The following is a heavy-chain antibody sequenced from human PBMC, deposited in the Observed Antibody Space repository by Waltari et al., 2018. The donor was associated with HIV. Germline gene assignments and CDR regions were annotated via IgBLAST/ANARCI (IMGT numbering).Heavy chain of an antibody. CDR1: GFTFSRYS. CDR3: ARDRLNDYWYDAFDI. D-gene: IGHD3-3*01. J-gene: IGHJ3*02. Sequence: EVQLVESGGGLVQPGGSLRLSCLASGFTFSRYSMNWVRQAPGKGLEWVSNIRSTGDVTYYADSVKGRFTISRDNDKNSLYLQMDSLRDDDTAIYYCARDRLNDYWYDAFDIWGQGTMVTVSS. V-gene: IGHV3-48*02. CDR2: IRSTGDVT.